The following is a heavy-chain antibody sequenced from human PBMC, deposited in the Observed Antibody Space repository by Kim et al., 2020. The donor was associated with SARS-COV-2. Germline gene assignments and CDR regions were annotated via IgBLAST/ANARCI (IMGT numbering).Heavy chain of an antibody. J-gene: IGHJ4*02. CDR1: GGSISSSSYY. CDR2: IYYSGST. V-gene: IGHV4-39*07. CDR3: ARDLLEPLSVTYYFDY. D-gene: IGHD4-17*01. Sequence: SETLSLTCTVSGGSISSSSYYWGWIRQPPGKGLEWIGSIYYSGSTYYNPSLKSRVTISVDTSKNQFSLKLSSVTAADTAVYYCARDLLEPLSVTYYFDYWGQGTLVTVSS.